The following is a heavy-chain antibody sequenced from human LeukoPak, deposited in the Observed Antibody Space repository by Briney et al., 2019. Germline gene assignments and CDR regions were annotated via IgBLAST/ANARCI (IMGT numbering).Heavy chain of an antibody. CDR3: ARVGESYDFWSGYYTDAFDI. CDR1: GYTFTSYG. Sequence: ASVKVSCKASGYTFTSYGISWVRQAPGQGLEWMGWISASNGNTNYAQKLQGRVTMTTDTSTSTAYMELRSLRSDDTAVYYCARVGESYDFWSGYYTDAFDIWGQGTMVTVSS. CDR2: ISASNGNT. D-gene: IGHD3-3*01. V-gene: IGHV1-18*01. J-gene: IGHJ3*02.